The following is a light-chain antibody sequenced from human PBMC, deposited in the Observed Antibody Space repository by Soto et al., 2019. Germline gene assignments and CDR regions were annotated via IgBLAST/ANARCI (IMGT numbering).Light chain of an antibody. V-gene: IGLV2-14*03. CDR3: SSYTSNNTLI. CDR1: SSDVGGYDF. CDR2: DVS. Sequence: QSVLTQPASVSGSPGQSITISCTGTSSDVGGYDFVSWYQQHQDKVPKLVIYDVSNRPSGVFNRFSGSKSGNTASLTISGLQAEDEADYYCSSYTSNNTLIFGGGTKLTVL. J-gene: IGLJ2*01.